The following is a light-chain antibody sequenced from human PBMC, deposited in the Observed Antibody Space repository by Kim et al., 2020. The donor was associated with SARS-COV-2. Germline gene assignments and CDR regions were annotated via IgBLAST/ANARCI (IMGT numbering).Light chain of an antibody. V-gene: IGKV3-11*01. CDR2: DAS. Sequence: LSPGERATLACRASQSVSSYLAWYQQKPGQAPRLLIYDASNRATGIPARFSGSGSGTDFTLTISSLEPEDFAVYYCQQRSNWPVTFGPGTKVDIK. CDR3: QQRSNWPVT. CDR1: QSVSSY. J-gene: IGKJ3*01.